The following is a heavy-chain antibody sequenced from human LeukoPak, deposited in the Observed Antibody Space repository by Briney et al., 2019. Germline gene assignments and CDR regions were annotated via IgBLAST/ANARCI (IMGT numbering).Heavy chain of an antibody. V-gene: IGHV1-69*13. D-gene: IGHD2-2*01. Sequence: SVKVSCKASGGTFSSYAISWVRQAPGQGLEWMGGIIPIFGTANYAQKFQGRVTITADESTSTDYMELSSLRSEDTAVYYCAIGILDLGYCSSTSCSGGYYYYYMDVWGKGTTVTVSS. CDR2: IIPIFGTA. CDR3: AIGILDLGYCSSTSCSGGYYYYYMDV. CDR1: GGTFSSYA. J-gene: IGHJ6*03.